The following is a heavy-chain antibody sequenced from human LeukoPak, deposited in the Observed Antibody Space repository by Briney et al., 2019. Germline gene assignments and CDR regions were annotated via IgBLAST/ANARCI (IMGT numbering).Heavy chain of an antibody. J-gene: IGHJ4*02. V-gene: IGHV4-59*01. CDR3: ARARAAAGTLHDY. D-gene: IGHD6-13*01. CDR2: IYYSGST. CDR1: GGSISSYY. Sequence: SETLSLTCTVSGGSISSYYWSWIRQPPGKGLEWIGYIYYSGSTNYNPSLKSRVTISVDTSKNQFSLKLSSVTVADTAVYYCARARAAAGTLHDYWGQGTLVTVSS.